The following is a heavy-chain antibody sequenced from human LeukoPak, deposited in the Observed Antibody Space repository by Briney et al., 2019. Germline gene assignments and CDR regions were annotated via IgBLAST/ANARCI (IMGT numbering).Heavy chain of an antibody. CDR1: GFSFSSYG. CDR2: ISRNGGST. V-gene: IGHV3-64*01. CDR3: ARDLRSGWKYYYMDV. J-gene: IGHJ6*03. Sequence: PGGSLRLSCAASGFSFSSYGMHWVRQAPGKGLEYVSAISRNGGSTYYANSVKGRFTISRDNSKNMLYLQMGSLRPEDMAVYYCARDLRSGWKYYYMDVWGKGTTVTISS. D-gene: IGHD6-19*01.